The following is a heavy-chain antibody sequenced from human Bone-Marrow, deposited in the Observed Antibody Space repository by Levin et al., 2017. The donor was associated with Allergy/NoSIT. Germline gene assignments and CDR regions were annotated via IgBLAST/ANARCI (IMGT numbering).Heavy chain of an antibody. CDR1: GGSIGGGY. CDR2: IYHTGST. Sequence: SETLSLTCTVSGGSIGGGYWSWIRQHPLQGLEWIGYIYHTGSTAYYNPSLKSRVSIAVDTSKNQFSLNVRSVTAADTAVYYCARDPHGGNYNDYWGQGILVTVSS. J-gene: IGHJ4*02. CDR3: ARDPHGGNYNDY. D-gene: IGHD4-23*01. V-gene: IGHV4-31*03.